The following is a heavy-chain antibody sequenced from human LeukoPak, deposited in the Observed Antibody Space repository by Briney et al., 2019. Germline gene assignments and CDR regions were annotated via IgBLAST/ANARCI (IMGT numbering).Heavy chain of an antibody. V-gene: IGHV1-46*01. CDR2: INPSGGST. D-gene: IGHD5-18*01. CDR3: ARAAMETYFDY. CDR1: GYTFTSYY. J-gene: IGHJ4*02. Sequence: ASVKVPCKVSGYTFTSYYMHWVRQAPGQGLEWMGIINPSGGSTSYAQKFQGRVTMTRDTSTSTVYMELSSLRSEDTAVYYCARAAMETYFDYWGQGTLVTVSS.